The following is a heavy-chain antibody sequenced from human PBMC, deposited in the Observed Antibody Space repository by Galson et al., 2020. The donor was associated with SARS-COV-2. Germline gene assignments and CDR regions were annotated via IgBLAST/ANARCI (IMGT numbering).Heavy chain of an antibody. Sequence: RLSCAASGFTFSSYSMNWVRQAPGKGLEWVSSISSSSSYIYYADSVKGRFTISRDNAKNSLYLQMNSLRAEDTAVYYCARDAERYYDSSGYRNNYFDYWGQGSLVAVSS. CDR3: ARDAERYYDSSGYRNNYFDY. CDR1: GFTFSSYS. CDR2: ISSSSSYI. D-gene: IGHD3-22*01. V-gene: IGHV3-21*01. J-gene: IGHJ4*02.